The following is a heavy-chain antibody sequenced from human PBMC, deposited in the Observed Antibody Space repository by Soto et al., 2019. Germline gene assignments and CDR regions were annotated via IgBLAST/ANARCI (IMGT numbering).Heavy chain of an antibody. D-gene: IGHD6-19*01. Sequence: GASVKVSCKASGYTFSGFYMHWVRQAPGQGLERMGWINPNSGGTKSAERFQGRVTMTRDTSISTAYMELSRLTSDDTAVYYCASAAVTGTAGLDFWGQGTQVTV. CDR3: ASAAVTGTAGLDF. CDR1: GYTFSGFY. V-gene: IGHV1-2*02. J-gene: IGHJ4*02. CDR2: INPNSGGT.